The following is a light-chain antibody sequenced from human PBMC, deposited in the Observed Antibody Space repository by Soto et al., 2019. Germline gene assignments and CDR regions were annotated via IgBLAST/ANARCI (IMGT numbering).Light chain of an antibody. J-gene: IGKJ5*01. V-gene: IGKV3D-20*02. CDR1: QSVSSEK. CDR3: QQRLSWTIT. CDR2: GAS. Sequence: EIVLTQSPGTLYLSPGERATLSCRASQSVSSEKLAWYQQKPGQAPRLLIFGASGRATGIPERFSGSGSGTDYTLTISSLENEDGAVYYGQQRLSWTITFRQGTRLEIK.